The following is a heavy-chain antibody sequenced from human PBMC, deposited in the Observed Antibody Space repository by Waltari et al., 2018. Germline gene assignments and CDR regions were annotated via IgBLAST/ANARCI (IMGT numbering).Heavy chain of an antibody. CDR2: VNPNIGAT. CDR1: GYSFFNYE. Sequence: QVQLAQSGAEVLRPGASETVYCQAPGYSFFNYEMNWVRQAAGQGLEWMGWVNPNIGATAYAKRFQGRITMTWDTSISTAYMELSNLRSDDTAVRYCARGRDVFANFDYNWFDPWGQGTLVTVSS. D-gene: IGHD3-3*01. V-gene: IGHV1-8*02. J-gene: IGHJ5*02. CDR3: ARGRDVFANFDYNWFDP.